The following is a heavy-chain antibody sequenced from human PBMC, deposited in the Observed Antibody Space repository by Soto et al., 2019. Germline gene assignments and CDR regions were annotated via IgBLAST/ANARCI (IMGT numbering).Heavy chain of an antibody. CDR2: ISAYNGNT. CDR1: GYSFTTYG. CDR3: AREGPATYYDYGMDV. Sequence: QGQLVQSGGEVKKPGASVKVSCKTSGYSFTTYGISWVRPAPGQGLEWMGWISAYNGNTNYAQKLQDRVTMTTDTSTSTAYMELRSLRSDDTVVYYCAREGPATYYDYGMDVWGQGSTVTVSS. V-gene: IGHV1-18*01. J-gene: IGHJ6*02.